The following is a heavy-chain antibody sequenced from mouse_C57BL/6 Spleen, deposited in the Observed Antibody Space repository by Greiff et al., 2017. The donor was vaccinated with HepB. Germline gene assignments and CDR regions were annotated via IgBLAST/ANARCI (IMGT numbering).Heavy chain of an antibody. CDR3: TGREYWFAY. Sequence: EVHLVESGGGLVQPGGSMKLSCVASGFTFSNYWMNWVRQSPEKGLEWVAQIRLKSDNYATHYAESVKGRFTISRDDSKSSVYLQMNNLRADDTGIYYCTGREYWFAYWGQGTLVTVSA. D-gene: IGHD5-1*01. CDR2: IRLKSDNYAT. CDR1: GFTFSNYW. V-gene: IGHV6-3*01. J-gene: IGHJ3*01.